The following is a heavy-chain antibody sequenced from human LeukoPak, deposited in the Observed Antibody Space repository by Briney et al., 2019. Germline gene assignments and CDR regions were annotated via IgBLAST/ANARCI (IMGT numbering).Heavy chain of an antibody. D-gene: IGHD1-26*01. V-gene: IGHV5-51*01. CDR2: IYPGDSDT. CDR3: ARPARLSGSYILDY. Sequence: GESLKISCKGSGYRFTSDWIGWVRQMPGKGLEWMGIIYPGDSDTRYSPSFQGQVTISADKSISTAYLQWSSLKASDTAMYYCARPARLSGSYILDYWGQGTLVTVSS. CDR1: GYRFTSDW. J-gene: IGHJ4*02.